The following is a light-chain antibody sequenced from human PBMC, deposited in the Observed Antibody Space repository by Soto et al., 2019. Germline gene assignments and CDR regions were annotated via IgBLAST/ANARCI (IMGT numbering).Light chain of an antibody. J-gene: IGKJ4*01. CDR3: QQYGSSPFT. CDR1: QRVNSYY. V-gene: IGKV3-20*01. Sequence: EIVLTQSPGTLSLSPGERATLSCRASQRVNSYYLAWYQQKPGQAPRLLIYGASTRAIGLPDRFSGSGSGTDFTLTISRLEPQDFAVYYCQQYGSSPFTFGGGTKVEIK. CDR2: GAS.